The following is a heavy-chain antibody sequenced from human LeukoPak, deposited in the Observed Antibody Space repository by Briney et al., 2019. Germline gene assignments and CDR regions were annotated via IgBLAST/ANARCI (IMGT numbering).Heavy chain of an antibody. CDR2: IKQDGSEK. CDR3: ARPGYVLRFLEWLPARYYYMDV. CDR1: GFTFSSYW. V-gene: IGHV3-7*01. J-gene: IGHJ6*03. D-gene: IGHD3-3*01. Sequence: GGSLRLSCAASGFTFSSYWMSWVRQAPGKGLEWVANIKQDGSEKYYVDSVKGRFTISRDNAKNSLYLQMNSLRAEDTAVYYCARPGYVLRFLEWLPARYYYMDVWGKGTTVTVSS.